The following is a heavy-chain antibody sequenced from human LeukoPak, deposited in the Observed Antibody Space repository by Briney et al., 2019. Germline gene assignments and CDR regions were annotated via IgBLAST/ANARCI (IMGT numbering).Heavy chain of an antibody. CDR2: IYYSGST. CDR1: GYSISSGYY. Sequence: SETLSLTCTVSGYSISSGYYWGWIRQPPGKGLEWIGSIYYSGSTYYNPSLKSRVTISVDTSKNQFSLKLSPVTAADTAVYYCAGVAVGSGQRFDYWGQGTLVTVSS. V-gene: IGHV4-38-2*02. J-gene: IGHJ4*02. D-gene: IGHD6-19*01. CDR3: AGVAVGSGQRFDY.